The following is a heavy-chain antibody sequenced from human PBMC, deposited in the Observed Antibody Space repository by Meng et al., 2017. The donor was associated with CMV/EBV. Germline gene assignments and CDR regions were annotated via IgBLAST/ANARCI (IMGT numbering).Heavy chain of an antibody. CDR2: IYWNDDK. J-gene: IGHJ5*02. D-gene: IGHD5-18*01. CDR3: AHSLDYSYEARWFDP. CDR1: GFSLSTSGVC. Sequence: SGPTLVKPTQTLTLTCTFSGFSLSTSGVCVGWIRQPPGKALEWLALIYWNDDKRYSPSLKSRLTITKDTSKNQVVLTMTNMDPVDTATYYCAHSLDYSYEARWFDPWGQGTLVTVSS. V-gene: IGHV2-5*01.